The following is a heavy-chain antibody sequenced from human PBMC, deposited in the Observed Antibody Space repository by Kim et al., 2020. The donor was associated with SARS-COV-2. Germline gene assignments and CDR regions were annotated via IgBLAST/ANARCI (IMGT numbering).Heavy chain of an antibody. V-gene: IGHV4-39*01. Sequence: YYTPSLKSRVTISVDTSKNQFSLKLSSVTAADTAVYYCARTGEGSSIDYWGQGTLVTVSS. D-gene: IGHD6-13*01. J-gene: IGHJ4*02. CDR3: ARTGEGSSIDY.